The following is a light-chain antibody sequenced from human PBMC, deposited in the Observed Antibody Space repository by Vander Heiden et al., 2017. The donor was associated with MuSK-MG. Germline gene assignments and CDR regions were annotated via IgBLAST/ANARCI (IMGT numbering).Light chain of an antibody. CDR3: QVWDSGADKVV. J-gene: IGLJ2*01. CDR1: NIGSKA. CDR2: DDN. V-gene: IGLV3-21*02. Sequence: SYVVTQAPSVSVAPGQTARITCGENNIGSKALHWYQQKPGQAPVLVVHDDNDRPSGIPERFSGSNSGSTATLTISRVEAGDEADYYCQVWDSGADKVVFGGGTRLTVL.